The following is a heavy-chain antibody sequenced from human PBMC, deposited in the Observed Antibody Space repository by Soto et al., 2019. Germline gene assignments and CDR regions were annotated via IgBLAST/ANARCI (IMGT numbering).Heavy chain of an antibody. CDR2: IIPIFGTA. CDR1: GGTFSSYS. CDR3: ARDGGRHSGGIDY. D-gene: IGHD1-26*01. J-gene: IGHJ4*02. V-gene: IGHV1-69*01. Sequence: QVQLVQSGAEVKKPGSSVKVSCKASGGTFSSYSINWVRQAPGQGLEWMGEIIPIFGTANYAQKFQGRVTITAAESTSTAYMELSSLISEDTAVYYCARDGGRHSGGIDYWGQGTLVTVSS.